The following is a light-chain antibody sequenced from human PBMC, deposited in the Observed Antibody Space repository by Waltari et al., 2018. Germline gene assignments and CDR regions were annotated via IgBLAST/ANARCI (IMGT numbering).Light chain of an antibody. CDR2: GVT. Sequence: QSALTQPRSVSGSPGQSVYISCSGSGSDVGDYTYVSWYQHHPGKAPKLLISGVTERPSGVPDRFSGSKSGNTASLTISGLQADDEADYYCSSYAGTSNFWVFGGGTKLTVL. CDR1: GSDVGDYTY. V-gene: IGLV2-11*01. J-gene: IGLJ3*02. CDR3: SSYAGTSNFWV.